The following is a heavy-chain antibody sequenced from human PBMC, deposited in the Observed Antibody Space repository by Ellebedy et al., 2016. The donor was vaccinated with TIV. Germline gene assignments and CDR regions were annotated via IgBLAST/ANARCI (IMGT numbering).Heavy chain of an antibody. J-gene: IGHJ4*02. CDR3: ATGPLLWFGELLSGFDY. CDR1: GYTFTSYG. CDR2: ISAYNGNT. Sequence: ASVKVSCXASGYTFTSYGISWVRQAPGQGLEWMGWISAYNGNTNYAQKFQGRVTMTEDTSTDTAYMELSSLRSEDTAVYYCATGPLLWFGELLSGFDYWGQGTLVTVSS. V-gene: IGHV1-18*01. D-gene: IGHD3-10*01.